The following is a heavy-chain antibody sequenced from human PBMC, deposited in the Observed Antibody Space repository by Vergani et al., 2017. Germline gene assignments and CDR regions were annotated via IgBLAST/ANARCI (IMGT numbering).Heavy chain of an antibody. V-gene: IGHV1-8*01. D-gene: IGHD3-3*01. CDR2: MNPNSGNT. CDR1: GYTFTSYD. J-gene: IGHJ5*02. Sequence: QVQLVQSGAEVKKPGASVKVSCKASGYTFTSYDINWVRQATGQGLEWMGWMNPNSGNTGYAQKFQGRVTMTRNTSISTAYMELSSLRSEDTAVYYCARGPLRFFTTYNWFDPWGQGTLVTGSS. CDR3: ARGPLRFFTTYNWFDP.